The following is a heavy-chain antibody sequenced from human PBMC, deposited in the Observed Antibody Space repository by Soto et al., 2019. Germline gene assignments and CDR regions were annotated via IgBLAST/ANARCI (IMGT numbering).Heavy chain of an antibody. Sequence: SETLSLTCTVSGGSISSSSYYWGWIRQPPGKGLEWIGSIYYSGSTYYNPSLKSRVTISVDTSKNQFSLKLSSVTAADTAVYYCARLLGGPRGNWFDPWGQGTLVTVSS. D-gene: IGHD2-15*01. CDR3: ARLLGGPRGNWFDP. V-gene: IGHV4-39*01. CDR2: IYYSGST. J-gene: IGHJ5*02. CDR1: GGSISSSSYY.